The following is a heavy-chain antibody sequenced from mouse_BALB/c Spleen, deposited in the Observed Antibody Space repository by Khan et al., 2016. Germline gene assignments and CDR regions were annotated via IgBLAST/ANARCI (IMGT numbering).Heavy chain of an antibody. D-gene: IGHD1-1*01. CDR3: ARYYYRSLYYAMDY. J-gene: IGHJ4*01. V-gene: IGHV5-17*02. CDR1: GFTFSSFG. CDR2: ISSGSSTI. Sequence: EVELEESGGGLVQPGGSGKLSCAASGFTFSSFGMHWVRQGPEKGLEWVAYISSGSSTIYYADTVKGRVTLSRDHPKNTLFLHMTSLRSEDTAMYYCARYYYRSLYYAMDYWGQGTSVTVSS.